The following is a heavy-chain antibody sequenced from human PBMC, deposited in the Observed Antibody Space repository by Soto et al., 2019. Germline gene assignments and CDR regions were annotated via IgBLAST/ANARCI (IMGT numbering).Heavy chain of an antibody. D-gene: IGHD2-2*02. J-gene: IGHJ3*02. CDR3: ARDRSVAVVVPAAINDAFDI. CDR2: IIPILGIA. CDR1: GGTFSSYT. Sequence: SVKVSCKASGGTFSSYTISWVRQAPGQGLEWMGRIIPILGIANYAQKFQGRVTITADKSTSTAYMELSSLRSEDTAVYYCARDRSVAVVVPAAINDAFDIWGQGTMVTVSS. V-gene: IGHV1-69*04.